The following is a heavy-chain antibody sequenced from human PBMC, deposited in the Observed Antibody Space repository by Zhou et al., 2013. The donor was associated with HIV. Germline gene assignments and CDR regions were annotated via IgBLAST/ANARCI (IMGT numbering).Heavy chain of an antibody. CDR1: GYAFDRYG. D-gene: IGHD3-3*01. CDR2: ISAHNGST. J-gene: IGHJ4*02. Sequence: QVQLIQSGAEVKKPGASVKLSCKASGYAFDRYGINWMRQAPGQGLEWMGWISAHNGSTKFAQKFQGRVTLTTDTSTNSAYMEVRSLRFDDTAVYFCARDPHVLAYYDFWSGDYYLVHWGQGTVVTVSS. CDR3: ARDPHVLAYYDFWSGDYYLVH. V-gene: IGHV1-18*01.